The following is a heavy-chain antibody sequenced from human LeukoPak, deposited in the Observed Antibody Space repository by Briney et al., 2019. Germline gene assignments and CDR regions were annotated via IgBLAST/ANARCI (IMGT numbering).Heavy chain of an antibody. CDR3: VRDGGVSGYDLLDY. CDR1: GFTFSNYW. D-gene: IGHD5-12*01. Sequence: PGGSLRFSCAASGFTFSNYWMTWVRQAPGKGLEWVANINQDGSKEYYMDSVKARFTISRDNAKNSLSLQMNSLRAEDTAVYYCVRDGGVSGYDLLDYWGQGTLVTVSS. V-gene: IGHV3-7*01. J-gene: IGHJ4*02. CDR2: INQDGSKE.